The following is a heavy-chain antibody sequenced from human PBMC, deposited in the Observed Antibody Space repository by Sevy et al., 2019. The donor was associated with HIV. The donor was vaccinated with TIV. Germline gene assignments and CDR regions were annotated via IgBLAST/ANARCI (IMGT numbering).Heavy chain of an antibody. J-gene: IGHJ4*02. V-gene: IGHV4-39*01. Sequence: SETLSLTCTVSGGSISSSSYYWGWIRQPPGKGLEWIGSIYYSGSTYSNPSLKSRVTISVDTSKNQFSLKLSSVTAADTAVYYCARQRDTAMVTPKAPYFDYWGQGTLVTVSS. CDR3: ARQRDTAMVTPKAPYFDY. CDR1: GGSISSSSYY. D-gene: IGHD5-18*01. CDR2: IYYSGST.